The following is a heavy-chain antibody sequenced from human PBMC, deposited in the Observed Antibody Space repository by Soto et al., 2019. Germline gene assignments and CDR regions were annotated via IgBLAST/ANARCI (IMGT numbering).Heavy chain of an antibody. J-gene: IGHJ4*02. V-gene: IGHV4-4*07. Sequence: SETLSLTCTVSGGSISTFYWSWVRQPAGKGLEWIGRIFSSGSTSFNPSLESRVAMSVDTSKNHFSLNLSSVTAADMAVYYCAREGSYSAYNFAHGIQLWSFDFWGQGALVTVSS. CDR2: IFSSGST. D-gene: IGHD5-12*01. CDR1: GGSISTFY. CDR3: AREGSYSAYNFAHGIQLWSFDF.